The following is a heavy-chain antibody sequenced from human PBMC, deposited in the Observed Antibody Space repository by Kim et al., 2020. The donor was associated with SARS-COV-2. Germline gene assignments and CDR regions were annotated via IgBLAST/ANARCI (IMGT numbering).Heavy chain of an antibody. J-gene: IGHJ4*02. CDR2: RER. D-gene: IGHD2-2*01. CDR3: AQHGFSHGC. V-gene: IGHV3-7*03. Sequence: RERYYVDSVKGRFTISRDNAQNSLFLQMNSLRAEDTAVYYCAQHGFSHGCWGQGTLVTVSS.